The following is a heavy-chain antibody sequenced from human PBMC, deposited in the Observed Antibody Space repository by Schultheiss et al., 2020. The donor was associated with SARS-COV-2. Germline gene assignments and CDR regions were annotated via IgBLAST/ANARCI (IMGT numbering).Heavy chain of an antibody. CDR3: ARPRWGFDAFDI. Sequence: GGSLRLSCAASGFTFSSYAMSWVRQAPGKGLEWVSAISGSGGSTYYADSVKGRFTISRDNSKNTLYLQMNSLRAEDTAVYYCARPRWGFDAFDIWGQGTMVTVSS. CDR2: ISGSGGST. J-gene: IGHJ3*02. V-gene: IGHV3-23*01. D-gene: IGHD3-16*01. CDR1: GFTFSSYA.